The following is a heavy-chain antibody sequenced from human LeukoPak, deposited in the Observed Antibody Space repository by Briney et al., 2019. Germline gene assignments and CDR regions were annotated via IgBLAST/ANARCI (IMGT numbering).Heavy chain of an antibody. CDR2: IWYDGSKK. J-gene: IGHJ4*02. CDR1: GFTFSSHG. Sequence: GRSLRLSCATSGFTFSSHGFYWVRQAPGKGLEWVAVIWYDGSKKYYADSVKGRSTISRDNSKNTLYLEMNNLRAEDTAVYYCARDVSYNSLDYWGQGTLVTVSS. V-gene: IGHV3-33*01. D-gene: IGHD6-13*01. CDR3: ARDVSYNSLDY.